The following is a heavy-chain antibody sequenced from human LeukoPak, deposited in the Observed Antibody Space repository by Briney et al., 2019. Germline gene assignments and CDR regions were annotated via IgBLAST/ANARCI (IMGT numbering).Heavy chain of an antibody. CDR1: GYTLTELS. Sequence: AASVKVSCKVSGYTLTELSMHWVRQAPRKGLEWMGGFVPEDGETIYAQKFQGRVTMTEDTSTDTAYMELSSLRSEDTAVYYCATSLSEYSSGWYAPFDYWGQGTLVTVSS. D-gene: IGHD6-19*01. V-gene: IGHV1-24*01. CDR2: FVPEDGET. J-gene: IGHJ4*02. CDR3: ATSLSEYSSGWYAPFDY.